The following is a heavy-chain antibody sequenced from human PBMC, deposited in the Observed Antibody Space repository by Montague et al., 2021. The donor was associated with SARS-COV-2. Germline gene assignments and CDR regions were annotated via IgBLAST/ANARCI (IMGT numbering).Heavy chain of an antibody. CDR2: ICYGGST. D-gene: IGHD4-23*01. Sequence: SETLSLTCSVSSDSISSRSYCWAWIRQSPGKGLEWIGNICYGGSTHYNPSLRSRVVMSAETSKSQFSLKLYSVTAADTSIYYCARRRDRSTVVPPAVFDLWGQGTMVIVSS. CDR1: SDSISSRSYC. J-gene: IGHJ3*01. CDR3: ARRRDRSTVVPPAVFDL. V-gene: IGHV4-39*01.